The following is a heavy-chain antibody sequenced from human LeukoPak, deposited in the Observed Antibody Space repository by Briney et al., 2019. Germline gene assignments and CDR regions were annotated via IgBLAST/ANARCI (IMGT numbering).Heavy chain of an antibody. CDR2: INTYIGNT. CDR1: SYTFSSHG. CDR3: ARVVRRYCSSTSCYEGQFDY. J-gene: IGHJ4*02. V-gene: IGHV1-18*01. Sequence: ASVKVSCKASSYTFSSHGISWVRQAPGQGLEWMGWINTYIGNTNYAQKLQGRVTMTTDTSTSTAYMELRSLRSDDTAVYYCARVVRRYCSSTSCYEGQFDYWGQGTLVTVSS. D-gene: IGHD2-2*01.